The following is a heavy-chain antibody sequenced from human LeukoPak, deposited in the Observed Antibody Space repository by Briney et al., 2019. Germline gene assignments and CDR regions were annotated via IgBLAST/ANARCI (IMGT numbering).Heavy chain of an antibody. Sequence: SSETLSLTCTVSGGSISSGDYYWTWIRQPPGKGLEWIGYIYYSGSAYYNPSPKSRLNISVDTSKNQFSLKLSSVTAADTAVYYCARERGYERYDYWGQGTLVTVSS. CDR3: ARERGYERYDY. D-gene: IGHD5-12*01. CDR1: GGSISSGDYY. CDR2: IYYSGSA. V-gene: IGHV4-30-4*08. J-gene: IGHJ4*02.